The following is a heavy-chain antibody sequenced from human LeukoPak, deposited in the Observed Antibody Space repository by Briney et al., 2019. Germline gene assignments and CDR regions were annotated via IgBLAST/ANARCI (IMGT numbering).Heavy chain of an antibody. CDR2: ISAYNGNT. V-gene: IGHV1-18*01. CDR3: ARERVPFIAMVKEPFDY. D-gene: IGHD5-18*01. J-gene: IGHJ4*02. Sequence: ASVKVSCKASGYTFTSYGISWVRQAPGQGLEWMGWISAYNGNTNYAQKLQGRVTMTTDTSTSTAYMELRSLRSDDTAVYYCARERVPFIAMVKEPFDYWGQGTLVTVSS. CDR1: GYTFTSYG.